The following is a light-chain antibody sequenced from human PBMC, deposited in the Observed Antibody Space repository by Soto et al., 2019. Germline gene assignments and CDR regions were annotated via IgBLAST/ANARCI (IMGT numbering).Light chain of an antibody. CDR2: LEGSGSY. J-gene: IGLJ3*02. CDR3: ETWDSNIHWV. Sequence: QLVLTQSSSASASLGSSVNLTCTLSSGHSSYIIAWHQQQPGKAPRYLMKLEGSGSYNKGSGVPDRFSGSSSGADRYLIISNLHFDDEADYYCETWDSNIHWVFGGGTKLTVL. CDR1: SGHSSYI. V-gene: IGLV4-60*02.